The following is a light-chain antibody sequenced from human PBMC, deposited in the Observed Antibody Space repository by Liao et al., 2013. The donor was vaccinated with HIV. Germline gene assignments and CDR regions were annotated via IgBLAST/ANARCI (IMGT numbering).Light chain of an antibody. V-gene: IGLV3-1*01. Sequence: SYELTQPPSVSVSPGQTATITCSGDHLGDKYVCWYQQRPGQSPVLVIYQDTKRTSGIPARFSGSNSGNTATLTVSGTQPFDEAHYYCQTWDTNSAVFGGGTKLTVL. CDR3: QTWDTNSAV. CDR2: QDT. CDR1: HLGDKY. J-gene: IGLJ2*01.